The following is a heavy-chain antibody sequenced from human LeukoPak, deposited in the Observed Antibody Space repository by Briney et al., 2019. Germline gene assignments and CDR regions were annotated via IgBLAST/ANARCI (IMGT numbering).Heavy chain of an antibody. CDR2: INSDGSWT. J-gene: IGHJ4*02. CDR3: VSFYETY. V-gene: IGHV3-74*01. Sequence: GGSLRLSCAASGNYWMHWVRQVLGKGLVWVSHINSDGSWTSYADSVKGRFTISKDNAKNAVYLQMNSLRAEDTAVYYCVSFYETYWGRGTLVTVSS. CDR1: GNYW. D-gene: IGHD2/OR15-2a*01.